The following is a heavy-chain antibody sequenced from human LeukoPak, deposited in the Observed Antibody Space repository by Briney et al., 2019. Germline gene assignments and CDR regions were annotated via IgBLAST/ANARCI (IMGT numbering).Heavy chain of an antibody. J-gene: IGHJ4*02. CDR1: GFTFSSYG. D-gene: IGHD5-12*01. CDR3: AKDSGYGTY. Sequence: GGSLRLSCAASGFTFSSYGMHWVRQAPGKGLEWVAFIRYDGSNKYYADSVKGRFTISRDNSKNTLYLQMNSLRAEDTAVYYCAKDSGYGTYWGQGTLVTVSS. V-gene: IGHV3-30*02. CDR2: IRYDGSNK.